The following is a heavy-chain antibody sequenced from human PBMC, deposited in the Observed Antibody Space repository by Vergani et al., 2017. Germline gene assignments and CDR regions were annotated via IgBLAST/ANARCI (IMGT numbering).Heavy chain of an antibody. CDR3: ARHRGDNDRGGMDV. CDR2: IYHSGST. D-gene: IGHD2-21*02. CDR1: GYSISSTYY. V-gene: IGHV4-38-2*01. J-gene: IGHJ6*02. Sequence: QVQLQESGPGLVKPSETLSLTCAVSGYSISSTYYWCWIRQPPGKGLEWIGSIYHSGSTYNNPSLKSRVTISVDTSKNQSSLKLSSVTAADTAVYYCARHRGDNDRGGMDVWGQGTTVTVSS.